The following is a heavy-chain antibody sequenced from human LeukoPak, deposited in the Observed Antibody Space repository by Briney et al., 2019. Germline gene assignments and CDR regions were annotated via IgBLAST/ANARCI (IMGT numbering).Heavy chain of an antibody. V-gene: IGHV3-7*01. CDR3: ARDFSPNIRYFDY. CDR2: IKNDGSQT. Sequence: PGGSLRLSCAASGFIFNKYWMTWFRQPPGKGLEWLANIKNDGSQTYYVDSVKGRFTISRDNAKNSLYLQMNSLRAEDTAVYYCARDFSPNIRYFDYWGQGTLVTVSS. D-gene: IGHD3-3*01. CDR1: GFIFNKYW. J-gene: IGHJ4*02.